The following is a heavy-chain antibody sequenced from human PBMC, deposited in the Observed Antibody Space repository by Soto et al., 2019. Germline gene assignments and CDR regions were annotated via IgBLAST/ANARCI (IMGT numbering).Heavy chain of an antibody. V-gene: IGHV4-4*02. CDR1: GGSISSSNW. CDR2: IYHSGST. J-gene: IGHJ6*02. Sequence: KPSETLSLTCAVSGGSISSSNWWSCVRQPPGKGLEWIGEIYHSGSTNYNPSLKSRVTISVDKSKNQFSLKLSSVTAADTAVYYCARVLYGSGNYYGMDVWGQGTTVTVSS. CDR3: ARVLYGSGNYYGMDV. D-gene: IGHD3-10*01.